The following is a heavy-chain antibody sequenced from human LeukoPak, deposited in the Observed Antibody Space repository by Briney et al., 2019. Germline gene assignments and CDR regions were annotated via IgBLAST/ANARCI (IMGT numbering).Heavy chain of an antibody. CDR2: IIPIFGTA. J-gene: IGHJ4*02. V-gene: IGHV1-69*05. CDR3: ARDRGSSQVQLWF. Sequence: GASVKVSCKASGGTFSSYAFSWVRQAPGQGLEWMGGIIPIFGTANYAQKFQGRVTITTDESTSTAYMELSSLRSEDTAVYYCARDRGSSQVQLWFWGQGTLVTVSS. D-gene: IGHD5-18*01. CDR1: GGTFSSYA.